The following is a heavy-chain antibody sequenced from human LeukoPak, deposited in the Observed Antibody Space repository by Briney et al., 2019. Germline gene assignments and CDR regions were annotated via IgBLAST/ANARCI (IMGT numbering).Heavy chain of an antibody. CDR2: ISDSGGRT. V-gene: IGHV3-23*01. CDR1: GITLSNYG. J-gene: IGHJ4*02. Sequence: GGSLRLSCAVSGITLSNYGMSWVRQAPGKGLEWVAGISDSGGRTNYADSVKGRFTISRDNPKDTLYLQMNSLRAEDTAVYFCAKRGVVIRVILVGFHKEAYYFDSWGQGVLVTVSS. CDR3: AKRGVVIRVILVGFHKEAYYFDS. D-gene: IGHD3-22*01.